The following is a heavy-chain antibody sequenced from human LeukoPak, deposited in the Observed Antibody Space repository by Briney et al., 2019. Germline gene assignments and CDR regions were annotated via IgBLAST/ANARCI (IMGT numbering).Heavy chain of an antibody. CDR1: GFTFSSYS. Sequence: GGSLRLSCAASGFTFSSYSMNWVRQAPGEGLEWVSSISSSSSYIYYADSVKGRFTISRDNAKNSLYLQMNSLRAEDTAVYYCARVVAGRYYYMDVWGKGTTVTVSS. J-gene: IGHJ6*03. CDR3: ARVVAGRYYYMDV. CDR2: ISSSSSYI. V-gene: IGHV3-21*01. D-gene: IGHD2-15*01.